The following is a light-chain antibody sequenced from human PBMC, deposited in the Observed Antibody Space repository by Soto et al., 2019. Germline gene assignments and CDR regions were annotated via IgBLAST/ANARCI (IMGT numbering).Light chain of an antibody. CDR3: QQYYTYVWT. CDR1: QNIHSF. CDR2: EAS. V-gene: IGKV1-5*03. J-gene: IGKJ1*01. Sequence: DIQMTQSPSTLSASVGDRVTITCRASQNIHSFLAWYQQKAGKAPKLLIYEASSLETGVPSRFSGSGSGTEFTLTISSLQPDDFATYHCQQYYTYVWTFGQGTKVEVK.